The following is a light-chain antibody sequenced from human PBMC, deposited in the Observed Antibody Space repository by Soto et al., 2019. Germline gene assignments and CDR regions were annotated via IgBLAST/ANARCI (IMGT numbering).Light chain of an antibody. CDR2: DAS. J-gene: IGKJ1*01. V-gene: IGKV3-11*01. CDR1: QSVSSY. CDR3: HQRSSWPRT. Sequence: EIVLTQSPATVSLSPGERATLSCRASQSVSSYLAWYQQKPGQPPRLLIYDASNRATGIPARFSGSGSGTDFTLTINSLEPEDVAVYYCHQRSSWPRTFGQGTKVEI.